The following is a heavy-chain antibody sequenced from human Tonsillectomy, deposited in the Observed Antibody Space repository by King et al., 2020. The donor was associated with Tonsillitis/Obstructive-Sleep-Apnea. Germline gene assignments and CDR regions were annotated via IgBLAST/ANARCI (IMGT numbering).Heavy chain of an antibody. J-gene: IGHJ2*01. CDR3: ARGQVVPVDVDWYFEL. CDR1: GFPSSKFA. CDR2: ISNDGSNK. Sequence: VQLQESGGGVVQPGRSLRLSCVASGFPSSKFAIHWVRQAPGKGLEWVAVISNDGSNKYYADSVKGRFTISRDKSKNTLYLQMNSLRAEDTAVYYCARGQVVPVDVDWYFELWGRGTLVTVSS. D-gene: IGHD2-2*01. V-gene: IGHV3-30*04.